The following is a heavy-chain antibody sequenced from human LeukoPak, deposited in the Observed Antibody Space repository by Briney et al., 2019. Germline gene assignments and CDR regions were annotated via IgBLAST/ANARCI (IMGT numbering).Heavy chain of an antibody. J-gene: IGHJ4*02. D-gene: IGHD6-19*01. CDR3: ASGKQWLTY. CDR2: IIPIFGTA. Sequence: VASVKVSCKASGGTFSSCATSWVRQAPGQGLEWMGGIIPIFGTANYAQKFQGRVTITADKSASTAYMELSSLRSEDTAVYYCASGKQWLTYWGQGTLVTVSS. CDR1: GGTFSSCA. V-gene: IGHV1-69*06.